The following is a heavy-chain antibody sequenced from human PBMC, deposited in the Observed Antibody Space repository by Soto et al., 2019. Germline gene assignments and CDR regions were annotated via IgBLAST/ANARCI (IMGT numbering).Heavy chain of an antibody. Sequence: QVQLVQSGAEVKKPGSSVKVSCTASGDTFSRSAFAWVRQAPGQGPEWMGGMMPFYGSANYAQKFRGRLTITADDSTSTTYMELSGLTPDDTCVYYCARVGGTICGASTLQGRHVMGVWGQGTTVIVSS. V-gene: IGHV1-69*01. J-gene: IGHJ6*02. CDR3: ARVGGTICGASTLQGRHVMGV. D-gene: IGHD3-3*01. CDR1: GDTFSRSA. CDR2: MMPFYGSA.